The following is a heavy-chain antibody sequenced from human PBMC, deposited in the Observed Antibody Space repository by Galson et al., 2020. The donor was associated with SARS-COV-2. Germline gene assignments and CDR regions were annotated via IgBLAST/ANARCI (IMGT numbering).Heavy chain of an antibody. CDR2: IYNSGNT. V-gene: IGHV4-59*11. CDR1: GGSISSHY. D-gene: IGHD6-19*01. CDR3: SRAAVAGPFDY. Sequence: SETLSLTCTVSGGSISSHYWSWIRQSPGKGLEWIGCIYNSGNTDYNPSLKSRVTISIDTSKNQFSLKVSSVTAADTAVYYCSRAAVAGPFDYWGQGTLVTASS. J-gene: IGHJ4*02.